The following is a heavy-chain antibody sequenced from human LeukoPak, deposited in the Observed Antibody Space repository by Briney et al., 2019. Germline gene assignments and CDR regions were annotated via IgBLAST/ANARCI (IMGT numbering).Heavy chain of an antibody. V-gene: IGHV3-30*04. CDR2: ISVDGRDL. J-gene: IGHJ4*02. Sequence: PGGSLRLSCAASGFTFSKNAMHWVRQAPGKGLEWAAVISVDGRDLYHADSVKGRFTISRDNSKNTLYLHMTSLRADDTAVYYCARDKSAAADYYFDFWGQGTLVTVSS. D-gene: IGHD3-10*01. CDR3: ARDKSAAADYYFDF. CDR1: GFTFSKNA.